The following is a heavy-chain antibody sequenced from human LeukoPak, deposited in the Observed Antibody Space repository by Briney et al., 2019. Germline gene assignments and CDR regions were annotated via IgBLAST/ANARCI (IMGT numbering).Heavy chain of an antibody. D-gene: IGHD2-2*01. V-gene: IGHV1-46*01. Sequence: ASVKVSCKASGYTFTSYYMHWVRQAPGQGLEWMGIINPSGGSTSYAQKFQGRVTMTRDTSTSTVYMELSSLRSEDTAVYYCARGWYCSSTSCYPEDYYYYMDVWGKGTTVTVSS. CDR2: INPSGGST. J-gene: IGHJ6*03. CDR3: ARGWYCSSTSCYPEDYYYYMDV. CDR1: GYTFTSYY.